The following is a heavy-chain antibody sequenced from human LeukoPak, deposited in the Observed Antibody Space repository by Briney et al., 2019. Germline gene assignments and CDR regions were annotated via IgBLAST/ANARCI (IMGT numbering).Heavy chain of an antibody. D-gene: IGHD1-7*01. CDR3: ARRHTIWNYDYY. CDR2: IYPGDSDS. CDR1: GYSFTTYW. V-gene: IGHV5-51*01. J-gene: IGHJ4*02. Sequence: GESLKISCKGSGYSFTTYWIGWVRQMPGKGLEWMAIIYPGDSDSRYSPSFQGQVTISAVKSISTSYLQWSSLKAADTAIYYCARRHTIWNYDYYWGQGTLVTVSS.